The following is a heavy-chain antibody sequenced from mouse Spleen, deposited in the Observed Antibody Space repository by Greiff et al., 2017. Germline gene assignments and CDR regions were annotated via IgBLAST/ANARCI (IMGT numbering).Heavy chain of an antibody. V-gene: IGHV1-42*01. CDR3: ARAGKTNFYAMDY. CDR2: INPSTGGT. J-gene: IGHJ4*01. Sequence: VQLQQSGPELVKPGASVKISCKASGYSFTGYYMNWVKQSPEKSLEWIGEINPSTGGTTYNQKFKAKATLTVDKSSSTAYMQLKSLTSEDSAVYYCARAGKTNFYAMDYWGQGTSVTVSS. D-gene: IGHD1-3*01. CDR1: GYSFTGYY.